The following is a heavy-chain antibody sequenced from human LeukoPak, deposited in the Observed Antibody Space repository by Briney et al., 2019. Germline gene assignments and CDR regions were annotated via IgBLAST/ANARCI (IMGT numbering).Heavy chain of an antibody. J-gene: IGHJ4*02. Sequence: SETLSLTCTVSGGSISSSGSYWGWIRQPPGKGLEWIGSIYYSGSTYYNPSLKSRVTISVDTSKNQFSLKLSSVTAADTAVYYCASRGYSYGYPFDYWGQGTLVTVSS. D-gene: IGHD5-18*01. CDR1: GGSISSSGSY. CDR2: IYYSGST. CDR3: ASRGYSYGYPFDY. V-gene: IGHV4-39*01.